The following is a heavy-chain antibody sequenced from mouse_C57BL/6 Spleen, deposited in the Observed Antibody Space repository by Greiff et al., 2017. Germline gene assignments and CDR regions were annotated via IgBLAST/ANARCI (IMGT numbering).Heavy chain of an antibody. J-gene: IGHJ2*01. CDR2: IDPEAGDT. D-gene: IGHD1-1*01. CDR1: GFNIKDYY. V-gene: IGHV14-1*01. CDR3: TPVVATGGYYFDY. Sequence: EVKLQQSGAELVRPGASVKLSCTASGFNIKDYYMHWVKQRPEQGLEWIGRIDPEAGDTKYAPQFPGKATMTADTSSNTAFLQLSSLTSEDTAVYYCTPVVATGGYYFDYWGQGTTLTVSS.